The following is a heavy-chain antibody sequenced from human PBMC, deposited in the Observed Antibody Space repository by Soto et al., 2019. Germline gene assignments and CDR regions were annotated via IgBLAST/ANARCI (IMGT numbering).Heavy chain of an antibody. CDR1: GFTFSSYA. D-gene: IGHD2-15*01. J-gene: IGHJ4*02. CDR2: ISGSGGST. CDR3: AKDHCSGGSCYSGDLDYFDY. Sequence: GGSLRLSCAASGFTFSSYAMSWVRQAPGKGLEWVSAISGSGGSTYYADSVKGRFTISRDNSKNTLYLQMNSLRAEDTAVYYCAKDHCSGGSCYSGDLDYFDYWGQGTLVTVYS. V-gene: IGHV3-23*01.